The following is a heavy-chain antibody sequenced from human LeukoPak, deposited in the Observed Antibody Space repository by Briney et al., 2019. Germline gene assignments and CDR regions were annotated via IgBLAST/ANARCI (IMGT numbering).Heavy chain of an antibody. CDR1: GFTFNSYS. Sequence: GGSLRLSCTASGFTFNSYSMNWVRQAPGKGLECFSSTSSSSSYIYYADSVKGRFTISRDNAKNSLYLQMNRLRAEDTAVYFCARADTSDILTGSSDYWGQGTLVTVSS. CDR3: ARADTSDILTGSSDY. D-gene: IGHD3-9*01. V-gene: IGHV3-21*01. J-gene: IGHJ4*02. CDR2: TSSSSSYI.